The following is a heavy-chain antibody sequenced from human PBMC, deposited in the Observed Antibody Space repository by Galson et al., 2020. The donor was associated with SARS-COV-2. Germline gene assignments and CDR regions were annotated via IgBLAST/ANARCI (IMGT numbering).Heavy chain of an antibody. CDR3: ARGEGVELRYFDWRYYYYYYMDV. J-gene: IGHJ6*03. Sequence: ASVTVSCKASGYTFTSYDINWVRQATGPGLEWMGWMNPNSGNTAYAQKFQGRVTMTSNPSISTAYMELSSLRSEDTAVYYCARGEGVELRYFDWRYYYYYYMDVWGKGTTVTVSS. CDR1: GYTFTSYD. CDR2: MNPNSGNT. D-gene: IGHD3-9*01. V-gene: IGHV1-8*01.